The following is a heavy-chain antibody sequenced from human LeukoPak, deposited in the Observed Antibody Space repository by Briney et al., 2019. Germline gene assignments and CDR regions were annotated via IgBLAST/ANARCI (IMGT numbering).Heavy chain of an antibody. CDR1: GGSFSGYY. Sequence: PSETLSLTCAVYGGSFSGYYWSWIRQPPGKGLEWIGEINHSGSTNYNPSLKSRVTISVDTSKNQFPLKLSSVTAADTAVYYCARGKPYYDILTGYGVRGYYYYGMDVWGQGTTVTVSS. J-gene: IGHJ6*02. V-gene: IGHV4-34*01. CDR3: ARGKPYYDILTGYGVRGYYYYGMDV. CDR2: INHSGST. D-gene: IGHD3-9*01.